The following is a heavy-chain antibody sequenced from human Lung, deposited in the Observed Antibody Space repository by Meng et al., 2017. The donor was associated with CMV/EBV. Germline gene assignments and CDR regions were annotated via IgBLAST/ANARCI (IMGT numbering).Heavy chain of an antibody. CDR3: ARGEGGSIAARPLDY. Sequence: SGGSVSSANYDWSWIRQPPGKGLEDIGYIYYSGSTNYNPSLKGRATISVDTYKNHFSLKLSSVTAADTAVYYCARGEGGSIAARPLDYWGQGTLVTVSS. D-gene: IGHD6-6*01. J-gene: IGHJ4*02. CDR2: IYYSGST. V-gene: IGHV4-61*03. CDR1: GGSVSSANYD.